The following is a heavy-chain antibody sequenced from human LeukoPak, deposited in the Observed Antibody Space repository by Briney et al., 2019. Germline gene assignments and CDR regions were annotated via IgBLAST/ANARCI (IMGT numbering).Heavy chain of an antibody. V-gene: IGHV1-18*04. CDR2: ISAYNGNT. J-gene: IGHJ3*02. Sequence: ASVKVSCKASGYTFTSYYMHWVRQAPGQGLEWMGWISAYNGNTNYAQKLQGRVTMTTDTSTSTAYMELRSLRSDDTAVYYCARVKWVVVPAYDAFDIWGQGTMVTVSS. CDR1: GYTFTSYY. CDR3: ARVKWVVVPAYDAFDI. D-gene: IGHD2-2*01.